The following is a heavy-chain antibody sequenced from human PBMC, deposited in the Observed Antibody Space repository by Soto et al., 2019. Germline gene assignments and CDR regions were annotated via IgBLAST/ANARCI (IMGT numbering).Heavy chain of an antibody. D-gene: IGHD3-10*01. V-gene: IGHV4-59*01. Sequence: PSETLSLTCTVSGGSISSYYWSWIRQPPGKGLEWIGYIYYSGSTNYNPSLKSRVTISVDTSKNQFSLKLSSVTAADTAVYYCARVRLVRGVIPTNWFDPWGQGTLVTAPQ. CDR1: GGSISSYY. CDR2: IYYSGST. CDR3: ARVRLVRGVIPTNWFDP. J-gene: IGHJ5*02.